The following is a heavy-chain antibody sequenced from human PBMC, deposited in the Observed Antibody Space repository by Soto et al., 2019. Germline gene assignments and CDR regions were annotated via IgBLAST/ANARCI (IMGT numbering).Heavy chain of an antibody. D-gene: IGHD2-2*01. CDR2: ISGSGGST. Sequence: PGGSLRLSCAASGFTFSSYAMSWVRQAPGKGLEWVSAISGSGGSTYYADSVKGRFTISRDNSKNTLYLQMNSLRAEDTAVYYCAKGFHEGIAPIVVVPAATLDYWGQGTLVTVSS. J-gene: IGHJ4*02. CDR3: AKGFHEGIAPIVVVPAATLDY. V-gene: IGHV3-23*01. CDR1: GFTFSSYA.